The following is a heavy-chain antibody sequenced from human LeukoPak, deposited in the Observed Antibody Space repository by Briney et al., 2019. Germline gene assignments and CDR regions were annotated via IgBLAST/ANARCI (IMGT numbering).Heavy chain of an antibody. CDR3: ARIAAAGWAHY. V-gene: IGHV1-46*01. CDR1: GCTFTSYY. J-gene: IGHJ4*02. Sequence: ASVKVSCKAPGCTFTSYYMHWVRQAPGQGLEWMGIINPSGGSTSYAQKFQGRVTMTRDTSTSTVYMELSSLRSEDTAVYYCARIAAAGWAHYWGQGTLVTVSS. D-gene: IGHD6-13*01. CDR2: INPSGGST.